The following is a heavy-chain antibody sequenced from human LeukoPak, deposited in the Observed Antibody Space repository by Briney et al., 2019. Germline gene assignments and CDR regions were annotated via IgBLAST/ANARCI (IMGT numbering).Heavy chain of an antibody. CDR2: IKQDGSEE. CDR1: GFTFSSYW. V-gene: IGHV3-7*01. D-gene: IGHD3-3*01. J-gene: IGHJ4*02. Sequence: GGSLRLSCAASGFTFSSYWMSWVRQAPGKGLEWVANIKQDGSEEYYVDSVKGRFTISRDNAKNSLYLQMNSLRAEDTAVYYCAREGVTYDFWSGYPYYFDYWGQGTLVTVSS. CDR3: AREGVTYDFWSGYPYYFDY.